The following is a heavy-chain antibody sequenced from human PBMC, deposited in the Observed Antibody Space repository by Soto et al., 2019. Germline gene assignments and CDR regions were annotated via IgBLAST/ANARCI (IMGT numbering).Heavy chain of an antibody. CDR1: GYTFTGYY. Sequence: ASVKVSCKASGYTFTGYYMHWVRQAPGQGLEWMGWINPNSGGTNYAQKFQGRVTMTRETSISTAYMELSRLRSDDTAVYYCARVRTGTTDLDYWGQGTLVTVSS. D-gene: IGHD1-7*01. CDR3: ARVRTGTTDLDY. V-gene: IGHV1-2*02. J-gene: IGHJ4*02. CDR2: INPNSGGT.